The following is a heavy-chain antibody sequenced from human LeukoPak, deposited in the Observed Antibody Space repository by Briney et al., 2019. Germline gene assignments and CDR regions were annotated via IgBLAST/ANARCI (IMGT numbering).Heavy chain of an antibody. CDR1: GGSFSGYY. D-gene: IGHD6-13*01. CDR3: ARVQSGRAAAGHPFDY. J-gene: IGHJ4*02. Sequence: SETLSLTCAVYGGSFSGYYWSWIRQPPGKGLEWIGEINHSGSTNYNPSLKSRVTISVDTSKNQFSLKLSSVTAADTAVYYCARVQSGRAAAGHPFDYWGQGTLVTVSS. CDR2: INHSGST. V-gene: IGHV4-34*01.